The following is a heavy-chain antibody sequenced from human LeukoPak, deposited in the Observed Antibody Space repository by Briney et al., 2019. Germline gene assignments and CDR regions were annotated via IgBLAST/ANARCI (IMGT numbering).Heavy chain of an antibody. CDR2: ISYDGSNK. J-gene: IGHJ5*02. CDR1: GFTFSSYA. CDR3: ARDPGIVGATDWFDP. Sequence: PGRSLRLSCAASGFTFSSYAMHWVRQAPGKGLEWVAVISYDGSNKYYADSVKGRFTISRDNSKNTPYLQMNSLRAEDTAVYYCARDPGIVGATDWFDPWGQGTLVTVSS. V-gene: IGHV3-30-3*01. D-gene: IGHD1-26*01.